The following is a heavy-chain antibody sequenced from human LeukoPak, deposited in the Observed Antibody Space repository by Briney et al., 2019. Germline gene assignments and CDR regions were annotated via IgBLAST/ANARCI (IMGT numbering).Heavy chain of an antibody. CDR2: ISSSSSYI. D-gene: IGHD3-22*01. CDR1: GFTFSSYS. J-gene: IGHJ3*02. CDR3: ARVHSSGYYNAFDI. Sequence: GGSLRLSCAASGFTFSSYSMNWVRQAPGKGLECVSSISSSSSYIYYADSVKGRFTISRDNAKNSLYLQMNSLRAEDTAVYYCARVHSSGYYNAFDIWGQGTMVTVSS. V-gene: IGHV3-21*01.